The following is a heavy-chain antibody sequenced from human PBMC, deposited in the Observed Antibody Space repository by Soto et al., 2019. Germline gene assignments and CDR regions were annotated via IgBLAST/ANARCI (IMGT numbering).Heavy chain of an antibody. CDR3: AKDLGGSYDDFFAY. CDR2: ISYDGSNK. D-gene: IGHD5-12*01. CDR1: GFTFSSYG. V-gene: IGHV3-30*18. J-gene: IGHJ4*02. Sequence: GGSLRLSCAASGFTFSSYGMHWVRQAPGKGLEWVAVISYDGSNKYYADSVKGRFTISRDNSKNTLYLQMNSLRAEDTAVYYCAKDLGGSYDDFFAYWGQGTQVT.